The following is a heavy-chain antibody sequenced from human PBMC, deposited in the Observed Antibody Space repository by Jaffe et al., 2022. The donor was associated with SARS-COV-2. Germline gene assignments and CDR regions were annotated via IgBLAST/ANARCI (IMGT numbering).Heavy chain of an antibody. V-gene: IGHV3-23*01. Sequence: EVQLLESGGGLVQPGGSLRLSCAASGFTFSSYAMSWVRQAPGKGLEWVSAISGSGGSTYYADSVKGRFTISRDNSKNTLYLQMNSLRAEDTAVYYCAKVTRCSSTSCYTDYYYYGMDVWGQGTTVTVSS. CDR3: AKVTRCSSTSCYTDYYYYGMDV. D-gene: IGHD2-2*02. J-gene: IGHJ6*02. CDR1: GFTFSSYA. CDR2: ISGSGGST.